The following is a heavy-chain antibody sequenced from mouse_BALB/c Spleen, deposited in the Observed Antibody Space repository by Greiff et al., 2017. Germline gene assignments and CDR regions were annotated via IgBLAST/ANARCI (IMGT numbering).Heavy chain of an antibody. Sequence: EVKLVESGGGLVQPGGSRKLSCAASGFTFSSFGMHWVRQAPGKGLEWVAYISSGSSTNYYADTVKGRFTISRDNPKNTLFLQMTSLRSEDTAMYYCAGDRFYYFDYWGQGTTLTVSS. D-gene: IGHD2-14*01. J-gene: IGHJ2*01. V-gene: IGHV5-17*02. CDR1: GFTFSSFG. CDR2: ISSGSSTN. CDR3: AGDRFYYFDY.